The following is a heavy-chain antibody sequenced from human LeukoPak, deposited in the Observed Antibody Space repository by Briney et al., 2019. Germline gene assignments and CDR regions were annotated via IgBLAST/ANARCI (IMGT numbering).Heavy chain of an antibody. V-gene: IGHV3-73*01. J-gene: IGHJ4*02. CDR2: IGNKASNSAT. Sequence: GGSLRLSCAASGFTFSGSAMHWVRQASGKWLEWVGHIGNKASNSATDYAPSLKGRFTISRDDSKDTAYLQVNSLKPEDTAVYYCAGNYDSWTGLNYWGLGTLVTVSS. CDR3: AGNYDSWTGLNY. CDR1: GFTFSGSA. D-gene: IGHD3-3*01.